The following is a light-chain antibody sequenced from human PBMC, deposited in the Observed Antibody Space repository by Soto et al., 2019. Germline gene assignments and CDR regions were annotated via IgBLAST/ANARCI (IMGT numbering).Light chain of an antibody. Sequence: DIQMTQSPSSLSASVGDRFTITCRASQSIAGYLSWYQQRPGKAPKFLIYSASSLQRGVPSRFSGSGSGTDFSLTINGLQPEDFATYFCQQSFSVPITFGHGTRLE. CDR1: QSIAGY. J-gene: IGKJ5*01. CDR2: SAS. V-gene: IGKV1-39*01. CDR3: QQSFSVPIT.